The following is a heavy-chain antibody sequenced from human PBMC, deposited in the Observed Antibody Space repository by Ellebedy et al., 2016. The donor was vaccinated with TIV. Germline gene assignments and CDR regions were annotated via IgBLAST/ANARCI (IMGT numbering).Heavy chain of an antibody. Sequence: AASVKVSCKASGYSFPTNDINWVRQATGQGLEWMGWMNPDSGNSASAQKFQGRVTMTRNASISTAYMELSSLTSEDTAMYYCALRPRAYSFGWFDNWGQGTLITVSS. V-gene: IGHV1-8*01. J-gene: IGHJ4*02. CDR2: MNPDSGNS. CDR1: GYSFPTND. D-gene: IGHD5-18*01. CDR3: ALRPRAYSFGWFDN.